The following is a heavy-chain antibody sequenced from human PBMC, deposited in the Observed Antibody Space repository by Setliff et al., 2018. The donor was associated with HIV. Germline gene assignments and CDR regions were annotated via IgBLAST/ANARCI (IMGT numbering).Heavy chain of an antibody. Sequence: GASVKVSCKASGYTLTTFGISWVRQVPGQGLEWMGWINTETGDPMYAQGFKGRFVFSLDTSVSTAYLQISTLKTEDTAIYYCARVGSYWSTFDYWGQGALVTVSS. CDR1: GYTLTTFG. CDR3: ARVGSYWSTFDY. D-gene: IGHD1-26*01. CDR2: INTETGDP. J-gene: IGHJ4*02. V-gene: IGHV7-4-1*02.